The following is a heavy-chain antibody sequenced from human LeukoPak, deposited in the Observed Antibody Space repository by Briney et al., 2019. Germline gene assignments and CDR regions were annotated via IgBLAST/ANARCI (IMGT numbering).Heavy chain of an antibody. CDR2: ISSSASTI. D-gene: IGHD3-10*01. CDR3: ARVQYEITMVRGVIITAFDY. CDR1: GFTFSSYE. V-gene: IGHV3-48*03. Sequence: GGSLRLSCAASGFTFSSYEMHWVRQAPGKGLEWVSYISSSASTIYYADSVKGRFTISRDNSKNTLYLQMNSLRAEDTAVYYCARVQYEITMVRGVIITAFDYWGQGTLVTVSS. J-gene: IGHJ4*02.